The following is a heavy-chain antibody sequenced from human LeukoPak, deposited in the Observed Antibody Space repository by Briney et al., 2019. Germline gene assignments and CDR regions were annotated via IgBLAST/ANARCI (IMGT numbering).Heavy chain of an antibody. CDR2: IYTSGST. CDR3: AREPLTYYYALD. D-gene: IGHD3-10*01. Sequence: SQTLSLTCTVSGGSIRSGSYYWSWIRHPAGKGLEWIGRIYTSGSTNYNPSLKSRVTISVDTSKNQFSLKLSSVTAADTAVYYCAREPLTYYYALDWGQGTLVTVSS. V-gene: IGHV4-61*02. CDR1: GGSIRSGSYY. J-gene: IGHJ4*02.